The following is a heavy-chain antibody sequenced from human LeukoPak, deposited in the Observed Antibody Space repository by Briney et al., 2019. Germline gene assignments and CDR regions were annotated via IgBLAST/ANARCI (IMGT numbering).Heavy chain of an antibody. J-gene: IGHJ4*02. CDR1: GFIFSSCW. CDR3: AKFVVVVAATFENYFDY. D-gene: IGHD2-15*01. CDR2: ISGSGGST. V-gene: IGHV3-23*01. Sequence: GGSLRLSCAASGFIFSSCWMGWVRQAPGKGLEWVSAISGSGGSTYYADSVKGRFTISRDNSKNTLYLQMNSLRAEDTAVYYCAKFVVVVAATFENYFDYWGQGTLVTVSS.